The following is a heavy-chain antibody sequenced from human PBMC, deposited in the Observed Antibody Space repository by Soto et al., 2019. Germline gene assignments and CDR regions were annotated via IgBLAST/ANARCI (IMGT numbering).Heavy chain of an antibody. Sequence: QVQLVQSGAEVKKPGASVKVSCKASGYTFTGYYMHWVRQAPGQGLEWMGWINPNSGGTNYAQKFQGWVTMTRDTSISTAYMELSRLRSDDTAVYYCARDSSSWYRGPHAFDIWGQGTMVTVSS. J-gene: IGHJ3*02. D-gene: IGHD6-13*01. CDR2: INPNSGGT. V-gene: IGHV1-2*04. CDR3: ARDSSSWYRGPHAFDI. CDR1: GYTFTGYY.